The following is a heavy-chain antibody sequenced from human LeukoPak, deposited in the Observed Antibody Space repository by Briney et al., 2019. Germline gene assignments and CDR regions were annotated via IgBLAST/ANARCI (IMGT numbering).Heavy chain of an antibody. CDR1: GGSISSSSYY. CDR3: ASSSGNYWLFDY. CDR2: IYYSGTI. Sequence: PSETLSLTCTVSGGSISSSSYYWGWIRQSPGKGLEWIASIYYSGTIYYNQSLKSRVSMSVESPKNQFSLNLSSVTAADTAIYFCASSSGNYWLFDYWGQGALVTVSS. V-gene: IGHV4-39*07. D-gene: IGHD6-19*01. J-gene: IGHJ4*02.